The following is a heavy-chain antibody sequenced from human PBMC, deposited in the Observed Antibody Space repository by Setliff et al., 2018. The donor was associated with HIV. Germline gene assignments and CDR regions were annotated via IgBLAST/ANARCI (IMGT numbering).Heavy chain of an antibody. CDR3: ATRPADTKWYGVFDY. J-gene: IGHJ4*02. CDR2: IYGNGNT. D-gene: IGHD3-10*01. Sequence: SETLSLTCSVSGGSISGHFWSWIRQSPGKGLEWIGYIYGNGNTKYNRFLNSRVTMSVDTSKNQFSLNLNSVTAADTAMYYCATRPADTKWYGVFDYWGQGRLVTVPQ. CDR1: GGSISGHF. V-gene: IGHV4-4*09.